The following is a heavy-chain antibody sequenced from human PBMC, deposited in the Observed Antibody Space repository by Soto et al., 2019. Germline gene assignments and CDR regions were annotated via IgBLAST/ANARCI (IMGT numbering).Heavy chain of an antibody. V-gene: IGHV4-31*03. CDR1: GGSISSGGYY. J-gene: IGHJ6*03. D-gene: IGHD3-3*01. CDR2: IYYSGST. CDR3: ASRDFGVVNDYYYYYMDV. Sequence: QVQLQESGPGLVKPSQTLSLTCTVSGGSISSGGYYWSWIRQHPGKGLEWIGYIYYSGSTYYNPSLLSRVTITVDTSKNQFCLKLSSVAAADTAVYYCASRDFGVVNDYYYYYMDVWGKGTTVTVSS.